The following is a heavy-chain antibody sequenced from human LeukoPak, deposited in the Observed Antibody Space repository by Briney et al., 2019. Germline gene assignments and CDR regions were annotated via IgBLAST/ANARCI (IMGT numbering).Heavy chain of an antibody. V-gene: IGHV3-53*04. CDR3: ARELVETVVVPAAKPNYYYYGMDV. CDR2: IYRGGST. J-gene: IGHJ6*02. CDR1: GFSVSRNY. Sequence: RGSLRLSCAASGFSVSRNYMSWVRQAPGKGLEWVSVIYRGGSTYYADPVKGRFTIARHNSKNTLYLQMNSLRAEDTAVYYCARELVETVVVPAAKPNYYYYGMDVWGQGTTVTVSS. D-gene: IGHD2-2*03.